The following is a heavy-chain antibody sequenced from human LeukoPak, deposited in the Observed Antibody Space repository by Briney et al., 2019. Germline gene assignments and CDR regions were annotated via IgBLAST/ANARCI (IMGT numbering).Heavy chain of an antibody. D-gene: IGHD2-2*01. CDR1: GFTFSDYY. V-gene: IGHV3-11*01. J-gene: IGHJ4*02. Sequence: GGSLRLSCAASGFTFSDYYMSWIRQAPGQGLEWVLYISSSGSTIYYADSVKGRFTISRDNAKNSLYLQMNSLRAEDTAVYYCAGTRYLLGYCSSTSCRDRDYWRQGTLVTVSS. CDR2: ISSSGSTI. CDR3: AGTRYLLGYCSSTSCRDRDY.